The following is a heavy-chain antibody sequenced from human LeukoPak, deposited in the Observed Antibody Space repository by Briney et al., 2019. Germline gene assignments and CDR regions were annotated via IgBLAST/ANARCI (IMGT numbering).Heavy chain of an antibody. V-gene: IGHV1-8*01. CDR3: ARDLYSSSSSWGY. J-gene: IGHJ4*02. CDR2: MNPNSGNT. CDR1: GYTFTSYD. Sequence: GASVKVSCKASGYTFTSYDINWVRQATGQGLEWMGWMNPNSGNTGYAQKFQGRVTMTRNTSISTAYMELRSLRSDDTAVYYCARDLYSSSSSWGYWGQGTLVTVSS. D-gene: IGHD6-6*01.